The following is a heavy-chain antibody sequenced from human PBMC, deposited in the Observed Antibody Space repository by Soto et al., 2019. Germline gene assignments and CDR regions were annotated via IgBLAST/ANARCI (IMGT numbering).Heavy chain of an antibody. J-gene: IGHJ5*02. Sequence: PSETLSLTCTVSGGSISDGYYWSWIRQHPGKGLEWIGSISYSGSTSYNPSLKGRLTISVDRSKSQFSLNLSSVTAADTAVYYCARRDRSGYSYWLDTWGQGTLVTVSS. CDR1: GGSISDGYY. CDR3: ARRDRSGYSYWLDT. CDR2: ISYSGST. V-gene: IGHV4-31*03. D-gene: IGHD3-22*01.